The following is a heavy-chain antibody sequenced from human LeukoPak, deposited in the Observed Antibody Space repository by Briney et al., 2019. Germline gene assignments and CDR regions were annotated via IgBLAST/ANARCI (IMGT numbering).Heavy chain of an antibody. CDR1: GGTFSSYA. D-gene: IGHD3-22*01. CDR2: IIPIFGTA. J-gene: IGHJ4*02. V-gene: IGHV1-69*13. Sequence: SVKVSCKASGGTFSSYAISWVRQAPGQGLEWMGGIIPIFGTANYAQKSQGRVTITADESTSTAYMELSSLRSEDTAVYYCARLLRYYDSSGYYFDYWGQGTLVTVSS. CDR3: ARLLRYYDSSGYYFDY.